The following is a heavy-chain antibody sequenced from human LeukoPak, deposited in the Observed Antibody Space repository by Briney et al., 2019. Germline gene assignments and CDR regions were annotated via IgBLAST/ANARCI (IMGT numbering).Heavy chain of an antibody. CDR1: GFTFSSSA. J-gene: IGHJ4*02. CDR3: AKDPYGSGSSVPDY. CDR2: ITGSGGAT. V-gene: IGHV3-23*01. Sequence: GGSLRLSCAASGFTFSSSAMSWVRQAPGKGLEWVSAITGSGGATYYADSVKGRVTISRDNSKNTLYLQMNSLRAEDTAVYYCAKDPYGSGSSVPDYWGQGTLVTVSS. D-gene: IGHD3-10*01.